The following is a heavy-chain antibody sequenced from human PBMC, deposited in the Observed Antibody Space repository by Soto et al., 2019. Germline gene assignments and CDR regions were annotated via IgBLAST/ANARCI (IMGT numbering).Heavy chain of an antibody. J-gene: IGHJ2*01. CDR3: ARDSRTGTHWYFDL. CDR2: ISYDGTDK. CDR1: GFTFSSYA. V-gene: IGHV3-30-3*01. Sequence: QVQLVESGGGVVQPGRSLRLSCAASGFTFSSYAMHWVRQAPGKGLEWVAAISYDGTDKHYADSMKGQFTISRDNSKNTLYLQLDRLRAEDTAVYYCARDSRTGTHWYFDLWGRGTLVTVSS. D-gene: IGHD1-7*01.